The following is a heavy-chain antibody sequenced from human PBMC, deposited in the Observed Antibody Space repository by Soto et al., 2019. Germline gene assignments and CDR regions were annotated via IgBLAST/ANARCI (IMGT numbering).Heavy chain of an antibody. D-gene: IGHD3-22*01. V-gene: IGHV3-9*01. Sequence: GGSLRLSCAASGFTFDDYAMHWVRQAPGKGLEWVSGISWNSGSIGYADSVKGRFTISRDNAKNSLYLQMNSLRAEDTALYYCAKDLVYYDSSGYGGFDYWGQGTLVTVSS. J-gene: IGHJ4*02. CDR3: AKDLVYYDSSGYGGFDY. CDR1: GFTFDDYA. CDR2: ISWNSGSI.